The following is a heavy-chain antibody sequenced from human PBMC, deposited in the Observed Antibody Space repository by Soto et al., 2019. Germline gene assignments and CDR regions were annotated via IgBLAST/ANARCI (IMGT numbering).Heavy chain of an antibody. CDR1: GDSIGTINYY. CDR3: ARHPGYTVPTVYATHYFDD. D-gene: IGHD2-8*01. CDR2: IYYSGST. J-gene: IGHJ4*02. Sequence: QLQLQESGPGLVKPSETLSVTCSVSGDSIGTINYYWGWLRQPPGKGPEWIGSIYYSGSTLYNPSLRGGVTISVDTSKNQFSLRLSSVTAADTAVYYCARHPGYTVPTVYATHYFDDWGQGVLVTVSS. V-gene: IGHV4-39*01.